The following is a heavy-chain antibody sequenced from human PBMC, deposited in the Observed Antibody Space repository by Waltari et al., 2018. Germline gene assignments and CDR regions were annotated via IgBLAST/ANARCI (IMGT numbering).Heavy chain of an antibody. J-gene: IGHJ3*02. V-gene: IGHV4-39*07. CDR2: IYYSGRT. Sequence: QVQLVQSGAEVKKPGSSVKVSCKASGGPFSSYAISWVRQATGQGLAWIGSIYYSGRTYYNPSLKSRVTISVDTSKNQFSLKLSSVTAADTAVYYCARGKSGSYWRWSAFDIWGQGTMVTVSS. CDR3: ARGKSGSYWRWSAFDI. CDR1: GGPFSSYA. D-gene: IGHD1-26*01.